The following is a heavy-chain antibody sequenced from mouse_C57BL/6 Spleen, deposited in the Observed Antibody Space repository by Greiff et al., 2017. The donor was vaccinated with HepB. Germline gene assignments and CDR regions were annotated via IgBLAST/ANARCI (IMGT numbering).Heavy chain of an antibody. J-gene: IGHJ1*03. CDR1: GFTFSSYG. CDR2: ISSGGSYT. Sequence: EVQLVESGGDLVKPGGSLKLSCAASGFTFSSYGMSWVRQTPDKRLEWVATISSGGSYTYYPDSVKGRFTISRDNDKNTLYLQMSSLKSEDTAMYYCARRTVVDWYFDVWGTGTTVTVSS. V-gene: IGHV5-6*01. D-gene: IGHD1-1*01. CDR3: ARRTVVDWYFDV.